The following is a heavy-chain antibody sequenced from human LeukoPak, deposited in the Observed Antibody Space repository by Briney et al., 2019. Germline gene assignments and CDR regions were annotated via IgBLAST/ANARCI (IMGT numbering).Heavy chain of an antibody. CDR1: GYTFTGYF. D-gene: IGHD2-2*01. Sequence: ASVKVSCKASGYTFTGYFTHWVRQAPGQGLEWMGWINPNSGGTNYAQKFQGRVTMTRDTSISTAYMELSRLRSDDTAVYYCASSIVYCSSTSCYFNWGQGTLVTVSS. J-gene: IGHJ4*02. V-gene: IGHV1-2*02. CDR3: ASSIVYCSSTSCYFN. CDR2: INPNSGGT.